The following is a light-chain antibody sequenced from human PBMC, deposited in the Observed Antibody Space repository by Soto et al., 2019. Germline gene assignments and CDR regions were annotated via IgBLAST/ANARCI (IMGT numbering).Light chain of an antibody. CDR3: GSWDSSLSAYV. Sequence: QSVMTQPPSVSAAPGQKVPISCSGSSSNIGGNSVSWYQQLPGTAPKLLIYDDNKRPSGIPDRFSGSKSGTSATLGITGVQTGDEADYYCGSWDSSLSAYVFGTGTKLTVL. J-gene: IGLJ1*01. CDR1: SSNIGGNS. V-gene: IGLV1-51*01. CDR2: DDN.